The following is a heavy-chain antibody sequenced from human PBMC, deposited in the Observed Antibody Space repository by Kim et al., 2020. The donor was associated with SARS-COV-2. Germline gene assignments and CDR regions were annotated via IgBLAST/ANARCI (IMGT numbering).Heavy chain of an antibody. Sequence: SETLSLTCAVYGGSFSGYYWSWIRQPPGKGLEWIGEINHSGSTNYNPSLKSRVTISVDTSKNQFSLKLSSVTAADTAVYYCARAKSGFTITMVRYYYYYYGMDVWGQGTTVTVS. V-gene: IGHV4-34*01. CDR2: INHSGST. J-gene: IGHJ6*02. CDR3: ARAKSGFTITMVRYYYYYYGMDV. CDR1: GGSFSGYY. D-gene: IGHD3-10*01.